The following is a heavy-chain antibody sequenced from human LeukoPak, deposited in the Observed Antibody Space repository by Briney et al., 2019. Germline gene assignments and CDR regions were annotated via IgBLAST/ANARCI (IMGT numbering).Heavy chain of an antibody. CDR3: ARLAHELERRRWFDP. V-gene: IGHV4-59*08. CDR1: GGSISSYY. Sequence: SETLSLTCTVSGGSISSYYWSWIRQPPGKGLEWIGYIYYSGSTNYNPSLKSRVTISVATSKNQFSLKLSSVTAADTAVYYCARLAHELERRRWFDPWGQGTLVTVSS. D-gene: IGHD1-1*01. J-gene: IGHJ5*02. CDR2: IYYSGST.